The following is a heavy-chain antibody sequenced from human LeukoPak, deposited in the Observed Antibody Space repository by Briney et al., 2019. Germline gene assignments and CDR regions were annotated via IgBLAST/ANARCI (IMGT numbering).Heavy chain of an antibody. CDR2: IIPIFGTA. CDR3: AREYYYYDSSGYYPINLPNSYYMDV. J-gene: IGHJ6*03. Sequence: SVKVSCKASGYTFTSYGISWVRQAPGQGLEWMGRIIPIFGTANYAQKFQGRVTITTDESTSTAYMELSSLRSEDTAVYYCAREYYYYDSSGYYPINLPNSYYMDVWGKGTTVTVSS. V-gene: IGHV1-69*05. CDR1: GYTFTSYG. D-gene: IGHD3-22*01.